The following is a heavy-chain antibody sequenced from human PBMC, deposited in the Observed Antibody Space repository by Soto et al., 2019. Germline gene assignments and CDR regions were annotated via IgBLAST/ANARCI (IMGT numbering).Heavy chain of an antibody. CDR3: ASPYDYVWGSYRQTFDY. CDR2: ISGSGGST. D-gene: IGHD3-16*02. CDR1: AFSFIIYA. V-gene: IGHV3-23*01. J-gene: IGHJ4*02. Sequence: WRSLRLSCSPSAFSFIIYAMSWFRQAPGKGLEWVSAISGSGGSTYYADSVKGRFTISRDNSKNTRYLQMNSLRAEDTAVYYCASPYDYVWGSYRQTFDYWGQGTLVTVSS.